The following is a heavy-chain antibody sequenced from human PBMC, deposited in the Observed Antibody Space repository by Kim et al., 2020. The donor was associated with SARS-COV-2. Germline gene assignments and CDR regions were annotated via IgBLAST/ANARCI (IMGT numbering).Heavy chain of an antibody. Sequence: NAKYYVDSVKGRFTISRDNADKSLYLQMTSLRVEDTAVYFCVTTAAAPGNSWGQGTLVTVSS. J-gene: IGHJ5*01. CDR2: NAK. D-gene: IGHD2-21*02. V-gene: IGHV3-7*01. CDR3: VTTAAAPGNS.